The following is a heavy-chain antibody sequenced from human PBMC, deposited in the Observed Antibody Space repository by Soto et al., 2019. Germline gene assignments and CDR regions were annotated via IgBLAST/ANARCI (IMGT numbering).Heavy chain of an antibody. CDR3: AHRVLRTVFGLVTTTAIYFDF. Sequence: QITLNESGPTQVKPRQTLTLTCTFSGFSLTTSGVGVGWIRQSPGKAPEWLALIYWDDDKRYSTSLKSRLTSTKDTSKTQVVLTMADLDPADTATYYCAHRVLRTVFGLVTTTAIYFDFWGQGTPVAVSS. V-gene: IGHV2-5*02. D-gene: IGHD3-3*01. CDR2: IYWDDDK. CDR1: GFSLTTSGVG. J-gene: IGHJ4*02.